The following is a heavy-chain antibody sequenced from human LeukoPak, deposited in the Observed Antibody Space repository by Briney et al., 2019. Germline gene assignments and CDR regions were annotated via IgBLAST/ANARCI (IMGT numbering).Heavy chain of an antibody. CDR2: LYSDGNT. Sequence: GGSLRLSCAAPGFTVITNDMSWVRQAPGKGLEWVSVLYSDGNTKYADSVQGRFTISRDNSKNTLYLEMNSLSPDDTAVYYCARGVEPLAANTLAYWGQGTLVTVSS. CDR3: ARGVEPLAANTLAY. V-gene: IGHV3-53*01. J-gene: IGHJ4*02. CDR1: GFTVITND. D-gene: IGHD1-14*01.